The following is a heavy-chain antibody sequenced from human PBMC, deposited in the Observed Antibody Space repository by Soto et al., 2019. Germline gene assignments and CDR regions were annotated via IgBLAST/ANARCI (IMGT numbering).Heavy chain of an antibody. J-gene: IGHJ5*02. CDR1: GGTFSSYA. D-gene: IGHD3-22*01. CDR3: ARSPLLQNWFDP. V-gene: IGHV1-69*13. CDR2: IIPIFGTA. Sequence: SVKVSCKASGGTFSSYAISWVRQAPGQGLEWMGGIIPIFGTANYAQKFQGGVTITADESTSTAYMELSSLRSEDTAVYYCARSPLLQNWFDPWGQGTLVTVSS.